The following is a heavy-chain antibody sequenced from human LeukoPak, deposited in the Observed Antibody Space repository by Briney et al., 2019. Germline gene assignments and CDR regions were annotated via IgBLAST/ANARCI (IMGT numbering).Heavy chain of an antibody. CDR1: GGSISSFY. CDR3: ARSGYSSGWYGDRFDY. CDR2: RFTSGST. V-gene: IGHV4-4*07. J-gene: IGHJ4*02. D-gene: IGHD6-19*01. Sequence: PSETLSLTCTVSGGSISSFYWSWIRLPAGKGLEWIGRRFTSGSTNYNPSLKSRVTMSVDTSKNQFSLKLSSVTAADAAVYYCARSGYSSGWYGDRFDYWGQGTLVTVSS.